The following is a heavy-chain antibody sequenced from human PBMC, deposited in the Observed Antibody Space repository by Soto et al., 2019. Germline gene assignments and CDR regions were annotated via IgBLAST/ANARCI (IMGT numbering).Heavy chain of an antibody. Sequence: GESLKISCKGSGYSFTSHWIGWVRQMSGKGLEWMGIMYPGDSDTRYSPSFQGQVTISADKSISTAYLQWSSLKTSDTAMYYCATLSNIFDFDNWRHGTLVTVSS. J-gene: IGHJ4*01. CDR3: ATLSNIFDFDN. V-gene: IGHV5-51*01. D-gene: IGHD2-21*01. CDR1: GYSFTSHW. CDR2: MYPGDSDT.